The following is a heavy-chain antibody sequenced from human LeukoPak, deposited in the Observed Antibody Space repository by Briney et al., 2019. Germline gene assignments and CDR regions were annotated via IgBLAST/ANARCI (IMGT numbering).Heavy chain of an antibody. CDR3: ARSTSVDYYFDY. Sequence: KAGGPLRLSCAASGFTFRSYSMTWVRQAPGKGLEWVSSINSATNDIYYAASVKGRFTISRDDAKNSLFLEMNSLRAEDTALYYCARSTSVDYYFDYWGQGTLVTVSS. CDR1: GFTFRSYS. D-gene: IGHD1-1*01. V-gene: IGHV3-21*01. J-gene: IGHJ4*02. CDR2: INSATNDI.